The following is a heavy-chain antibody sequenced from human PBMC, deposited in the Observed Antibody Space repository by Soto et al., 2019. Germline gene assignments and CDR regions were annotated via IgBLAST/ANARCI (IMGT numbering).Heavy chain of an antibody. CDR2: IIPMFGTA. CDR3: AKEGPYDYVWGTIRKFDY. Sequence: QVLLVQSGAEVKKPGSSVKVSCKASGGTFNFYAISWVRQAPGQGLEWMGGIIPMFGTANYTQKFQGRVTITADESTSTVYMEVNRLRSDDTAVYYCAKEGPYDYVWGTIRKFDYWGPGTLVTVSS. V-gene: IGHV1-69*01. CDR1: GGTFNFYA. J-gene: IGHJ4*02. D-gene: IGHD3-16*01.